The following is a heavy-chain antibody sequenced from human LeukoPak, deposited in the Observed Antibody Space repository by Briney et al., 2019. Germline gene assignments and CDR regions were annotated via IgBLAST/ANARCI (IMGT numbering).Heavy chain of an antibody. CDR3: ARHYDFWSGRDAFDI. CDR1: GYSFTSYW. D-gene: IGHD3-3*01. V-gene: IGHV5-51*01. CDR2: IYPGDPDT. J-gene: IGHJ3*02. Sequence: GESLKISCKGSGYSFTSYWIGWVRQMPGKGLEWMGIIYPGDPDTRYSPSFQGQVTISADKSISTAYLQWSSLKASDTAMYYCARHYDFWSGRDAFDIWGQGTMVTVSS.